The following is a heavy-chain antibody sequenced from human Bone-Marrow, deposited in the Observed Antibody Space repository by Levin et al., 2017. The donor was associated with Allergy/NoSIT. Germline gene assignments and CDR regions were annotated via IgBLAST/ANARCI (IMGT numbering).Heavy chain of an antibody. CDR2: FDPEDGET. CDR3: AGLQGTVIGTFDN. CDR1: GYTVTQLA. V-gene: IGHV1-24*01. J-gene: IGHJ4*02. Sequence: ASVKVSCKVSGYTVTQLAMHWVRQAPGKGLEWVAGFDPEDGETIYEQKLQGRVAMTEDTSTDTAYMELRSLRSDDTAIYYCAGLQGTVIGTFDNWGQGTLVTVSS. D-gene: IGHD2-21*01.